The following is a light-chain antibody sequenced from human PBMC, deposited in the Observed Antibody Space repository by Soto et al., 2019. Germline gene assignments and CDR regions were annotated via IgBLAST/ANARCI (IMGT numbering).Light chain of an antibody. J-gene: IGLJ1*01. CDR2: EVT. CDR3: SSYTFTSTLYV. Sequence: QSVLPQPASVSGPPGQSITISCTGSSSDVGGHNYVSWYQQHPGKAPKLMIYEVTKRPSGVSNRFSGSKSGNTASLTISGLQAEDEADYYCSSYTFTSTLYVFGTGTK. V-gene: IGLV2-14*01. CDR1: SSDVGGHNY.